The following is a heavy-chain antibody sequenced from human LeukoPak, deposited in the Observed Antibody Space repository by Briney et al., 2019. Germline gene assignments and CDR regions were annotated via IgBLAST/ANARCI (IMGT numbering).Heavy chain of an antibody. D-gene: IGHD6-19*01. J-gene: IGHJ4*02. Sequence: ASVKVSCKASGYTFTGYYMHWVRQAPGQGLEWMGRINPNSSGTNYAQKFQGRVTMTRDTSISTAYMELSRLRSDDTAVYYCARLGYSSGWYVFSKPPTTDYWGQGTLVTVSS. CDR2: INPNSSGT. CDR3: ARLGYSSGWYVFSKPPTTDY. V-gene: IGHV1-2*06. CDR1: GYTFTGYY.